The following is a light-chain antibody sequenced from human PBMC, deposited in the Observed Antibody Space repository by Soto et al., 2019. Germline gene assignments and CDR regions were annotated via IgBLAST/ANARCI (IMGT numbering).Light chain of an antibody. CDR3: QAYDSSLRAVV. CDR2: GNT. CDR1: SSNIGADYD. Sequence: QSVLTQPPSVSGAPGHRVTISCTGSSSNIGADYDVHWYQQLPGTAPKILIYGNTNRPSGVPDRFSGSKSGTSASLAITGLQAEDEADYYCQAYDSSLRAVVFGGGTKLTV. V-gene: IGLV1-40*01. J-gene: IGLJ2*01.